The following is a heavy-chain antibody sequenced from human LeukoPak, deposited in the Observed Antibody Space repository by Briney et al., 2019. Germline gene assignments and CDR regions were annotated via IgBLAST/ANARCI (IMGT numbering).Heavy chain of an antibody. CDR2: ISSSSSTI. V-gene: IGHV3-48*01. Sequence: GGPLRLSCAASGFTFSSYSMNWVRQAPGRGLEWVSYISSSSSTIYYADSVKGRFTISRDNAKNSLYLQMNSLRAEDTAVYYCASDSASYYYDSSGYRDAFDIWGQVTMVTVSS. CDR3: ASDSASYYYDSSGYRDAFDI. J-gene: IGHJ3*02. D-gene: IGHD3-22*01. CDR1: GFTFSSYS.